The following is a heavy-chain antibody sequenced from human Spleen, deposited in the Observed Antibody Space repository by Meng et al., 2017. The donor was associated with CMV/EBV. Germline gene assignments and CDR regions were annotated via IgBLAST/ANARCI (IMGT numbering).Heavy chain of an antibody. D-gene: IGHD2-15*01. CDR3: AKGRWGGSSYYYGMDV. CDR2: ITWNSGRI. J-gene: IGHJ6*02. CDR1: GFTFDEYA. V-gene: IGHV3-9*01. Sequence: SLKISCAATGFTFDEYAMHWVRQAPGKGLEWVSGITWNSGRIAYADSVKGRFTISRDNAKNSLYLQMNSLRADDTALYYCAKGRWGGSSYYYGMDVWGQGTTVTVSS.